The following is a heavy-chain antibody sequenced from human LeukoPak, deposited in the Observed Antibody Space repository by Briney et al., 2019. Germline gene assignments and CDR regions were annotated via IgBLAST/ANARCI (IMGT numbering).Heavy chain of an antibody. V-gene: IGHV3-7*04. Sequence: GGSLRLSCSASGFTFSSYWMSWVRQAPGKGLEWVANIKQDGSEKYYVDSVKGRFTISRDNAKNSLYLQMNSLRAEDTAVYYCARDPHVLPFDYWGQGTLVTVSS. CDR2: IKQDGSEK. J-gene: IGHJ4*02. CDR3: ARDPHVLPFDY. CDR1: GFTFSSYW.